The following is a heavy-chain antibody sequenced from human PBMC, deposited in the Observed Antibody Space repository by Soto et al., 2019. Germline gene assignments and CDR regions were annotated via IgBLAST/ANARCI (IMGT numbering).Heavy chain of an antibody. J-gene: IGHJ4*02. D-gene: IGHD2-21*02. CDR3: ARDPHIVVVTAIPEAFDY. CDR2: ISSSGSTI. CDR1: GFTFSDYY. V-gene: IGHV3-11*01. Sequence: QVQLVESGGGLVKPGGSLRLSCAASGFTFSDYYMSWIRQAPGKGLEWVSYISSSGSTIYYADSVKGRFTISRDNAKNSLDLQMNSLGAEDTAVYYCARDPHIVVVTAIPEAFDYWGQGTLVTVSS.